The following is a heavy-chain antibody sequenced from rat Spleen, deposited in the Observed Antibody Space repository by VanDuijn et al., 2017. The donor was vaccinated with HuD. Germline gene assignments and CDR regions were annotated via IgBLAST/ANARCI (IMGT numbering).Heavy chain of an antibody. V-gene: IGHV3-1*01. CDR2: ISYSGST. CDR3: ARSRYFDY. Sequence: EVQLQESGPGLVKPSQSLSLTCSVTGYSITNNYWGWIRKFPGNKMEWMGYISYSGSTSYNPSLKSLISITRDTSKNQFFLQLNSVTTEDTATYSCARSRYFDYWGQGVMVTVSS. CDR1: GYSITNNY. J-gene: IGHJ2*01.